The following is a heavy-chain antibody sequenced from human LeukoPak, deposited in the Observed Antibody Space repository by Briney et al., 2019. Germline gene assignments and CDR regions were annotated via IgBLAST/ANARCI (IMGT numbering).Heavy chain of an antibody. CDR3: ARDYWLETPEDYYYYGMDV. Sequence: GGSLRLSCAASGFTFSSYAMHWVRQAPGKGLEWVAVISYDGSNKYYADSVKGRFTISRDNSKNTLYLQMNSLRAEDTAVYYCARDYWLETPEDYYYYGMDVWGQGTTVTVSS. CDR2: ISYDGSNK. J-gene: IGHJ6*02. D-gene: IGHD2-15*01. V-gene: IGHV3-30-3*01. CDR1: GFTFSSYA.